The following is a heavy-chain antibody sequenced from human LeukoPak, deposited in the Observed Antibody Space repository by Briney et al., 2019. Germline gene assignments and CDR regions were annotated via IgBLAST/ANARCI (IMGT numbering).Heavy chain of an antibody. D-gene: IGHD2-21*01. Sequence: PGGSLRLTCVASGFSFSSYGMTWVRQAAGKELEWVSTIHPSGANRHHADSVKGRFTISRDNSKNTLYLQMNRLRVEDAAVYYCAKALVTTCSGAYCYPFDYWGQGNLVTVSS. CDR3: AKALVTTCSGAYCYPFDY. V-gene: IGHV3-23*01. CDR2: IHPSGANR. CDR1: GFSFSSYG. J-gene: IGHJ4*02.